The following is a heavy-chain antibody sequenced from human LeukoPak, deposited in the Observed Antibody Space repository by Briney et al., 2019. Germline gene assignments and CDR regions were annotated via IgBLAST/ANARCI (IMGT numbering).Heavy chain of an antibody. CDR3: ARYCSSTSCYHKDY. D-gene: IGHD2-2*01. J-gene: IGHJ4*02. V-gene: IGHV1-2*02. Sequence: ASVKVSCKASGYTFTVYYMHWVRQAPGQGLEWTGWINPNSGGTKYAQKFQGRVTMTRDTSISTAYMELSRLRSDDTAVYYCARYCSSTSCYHKDYWGQGTLVTVSS. CDR1: GYTFTVYY. CDR2: INPNSGGT.